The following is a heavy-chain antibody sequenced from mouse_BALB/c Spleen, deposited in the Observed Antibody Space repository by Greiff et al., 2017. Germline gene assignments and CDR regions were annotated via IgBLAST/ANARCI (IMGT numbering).Heavy chain of an antibody. V-gene: IGHV7-3*02. CDR3: ARGYYGSSHPDD. J-gene: IGHJ2*01. CDR1: GFTFTDYY. Sequence: EVKLLESGGGLVQPGGSLRLSCATSGFTFTDYYMSWVRQPPGKALEWLGFIRNKANGYTTEYSASVKGRFTISRDNSKSILYLQMNTLRAEDSATYYCARGYYGSSHPDDWGAGTTLTVSS. CDR2: IRNKANGYTT. D-gene: IGHD1-1*01.